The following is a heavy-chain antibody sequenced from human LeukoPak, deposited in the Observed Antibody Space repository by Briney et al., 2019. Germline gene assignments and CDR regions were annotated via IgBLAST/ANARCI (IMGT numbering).Heavy chain of an antibody. V-gene: IGHV4-34*01. CDR3: ARGIAVAALPHFFDY. Sequence: PSETLSLTCAVYGGSFSGYYWSWIRQPPGKGLEWIGEINHSESTNYNPSLKSRVTISVDTSKNQFSLKLSSVTAADTAVYYCARGIAVAALPHFFDYWGQGTLVTVSS. CDR2: INHSEST. D-gene: IGHD6-19*01. J-gene: IGHJ4*02. CDR1: GGSFSGYY.